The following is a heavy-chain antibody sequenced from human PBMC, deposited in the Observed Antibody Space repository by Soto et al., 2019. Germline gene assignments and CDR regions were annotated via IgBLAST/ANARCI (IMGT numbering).Heavy chain of an antibody. CDR1: GGSVSRGSYF. V-gene: IGHV4-61*01. CDR3: ARPLYSYGPMDV. J-gene: IGHJ6*01. Sequence: SETLSLTCTGSGGSVSRGSYFWSWIRQPPGKGLEWIGYIYYSGSTNYNPSLKSRVTISVDTSKNQFSLKLSSVTAADTAVYYCARPLYSYGPMDVWGQGTTVTVSS. D-gene: IGHD5-18*01. CDR2: IYYSGST.